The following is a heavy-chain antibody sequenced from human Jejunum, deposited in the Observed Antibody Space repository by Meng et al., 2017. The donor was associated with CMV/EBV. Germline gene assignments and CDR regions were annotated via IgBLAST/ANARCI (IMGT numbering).Heavy chain of an antibody. CDR2: TSYDGNSQ. Sequence: GFTFSSYGMNWVRQAPGKGLEWVAVTSYDGNSQYYTDSVKGRFTISRDNSDNMLYLQMNSLRADDTAVYYCARDGGGFNSSPFDCWGQGTLVTVSS. CDR3: ARDGGGFNSSPFDC. CDR1: GFTFSSYG. D-gene: IGHD3-16*01. V-gene: IGHV3-30*19. J-gene: IGHJ4*02.